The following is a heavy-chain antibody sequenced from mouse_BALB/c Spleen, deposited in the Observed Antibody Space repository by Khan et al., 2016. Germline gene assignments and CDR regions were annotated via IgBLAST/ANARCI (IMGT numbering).Heavy chain of an antibody. J-gene: IGHJ4*01. CDR1: GYTFTDYY. CDR2: IFPGCGSH. D-gene: IGHD1-2*01. V-gene: IGHV1-77*01. CDR3: ARSYYGYFAMDY. Sequence: QVQLQQSGTELPRPGASVKLSCKASGYTFTDYYVNWVKQRTGQGLEWIGEIFPGCGSHYYNEKSKGKATLTADTSSSTAYKQLSSLTSEDSAVYVCARSYYGYFAMDYWGHGTSVTVSS.